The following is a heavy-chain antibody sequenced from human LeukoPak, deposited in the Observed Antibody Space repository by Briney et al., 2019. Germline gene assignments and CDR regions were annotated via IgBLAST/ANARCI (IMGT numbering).Heavy chain of an antibody. CDR2: ISYDGSNK. V-gene: IGHV3-30*03. CDR3: ARDLSLERGIRDGYNPFAFDY. Sequence: GGSLRLSCAASGFTFSSYGMHWVRQAPGKGLEWVAVISYDGSNKYYADSVKGRFTISRDNSKNTPYLQMNSLRAEDTAVYYCARDLSLERGIRDGYNPFAFDYWGQGTLVTVSS. CDR1: GFTFSSYG. J-gene: IGHJ4*02. D-gene: IGHD5-24*01.